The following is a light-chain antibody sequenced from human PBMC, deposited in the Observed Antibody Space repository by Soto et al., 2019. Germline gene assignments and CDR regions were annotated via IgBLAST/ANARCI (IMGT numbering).Light chain of an antibody. V-gene: IGLV2-14*01. CDR2: DVS. CDR1: SSDVGGYNY. Sequence: SALTQPASVSGSPGQSITISSTGTSSDVGGYNYVSWYQQHPGKAPKLMIYDVSNRPSGVCNRFSGSKSGKTASLTISGLQAEDEADYYCSSNTSSSTYVFGTGTKLTVL. CDR3: SSNTSSSTYV. J-gene: IGLJ1*01.